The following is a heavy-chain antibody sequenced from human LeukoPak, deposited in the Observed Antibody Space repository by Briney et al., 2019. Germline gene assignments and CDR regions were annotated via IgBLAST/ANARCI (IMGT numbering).Heavy chain of an antibody. Sequence: GGSLRLSCAASGFTFRSYTMNWVRQAPGKGLEWVSSISSSSSYIYYADSVKGRFTISRDNANNSLYLQMDSQRAEDTAVYYCARSLSTTVTTAFNIWGQGTMVTVSS. CDR1: GFTFRSYT. CDR3: ARSLSTTVTTAFNI. V-gene: IGHV3-21*01. CDR2: ISSSSSYI. D-gene: IGHD4-17*01. J-gene: IGHJ3*02.